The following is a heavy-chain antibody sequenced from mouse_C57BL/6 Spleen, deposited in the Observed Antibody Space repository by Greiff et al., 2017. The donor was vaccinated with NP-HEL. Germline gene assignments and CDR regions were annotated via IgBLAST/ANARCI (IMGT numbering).Heavy chain of an antibody. V-gene: IGHV14-4*01. J-gene: IGHJ3*01. CDR1: GFNIKDDY. D-gene: IGHD2-5*01. CDR2: IDPENGDT. CDR3: TTTYYSNYFFAY. Sequence: VQLQQSGAELVRPGASVKLSCTASGFNIKDDYMHWVKQRPEQGLEWIGWIDPENGDTEYASKFQGKATITADTSSNTAYLQLSSLTSEDTAVYYCTTTYYSNYFFAYWGQGTLVTVSA.